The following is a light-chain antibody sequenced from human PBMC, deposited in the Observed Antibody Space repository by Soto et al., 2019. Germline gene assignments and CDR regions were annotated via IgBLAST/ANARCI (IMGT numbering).Light chain of an antibody. J-gene: IGKJ1*01. V-gene: IGKV3-15*01. CDR1: QSVNIN. Sequence: ETVMTQPPATLSVSPGERATLSCRASQSVNINLAWYQQKPGQAPRLLIYGESTRATGIPARFSGTGSGTEFTLTISSLQSEDFAVYYCPQYNNWPWTFGQGTKVEIK. CDR2: GES. CDR3: PQYNNWPWT.